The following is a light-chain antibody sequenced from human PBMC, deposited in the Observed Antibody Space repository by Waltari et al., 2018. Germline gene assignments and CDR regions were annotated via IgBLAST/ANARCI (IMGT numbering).Light chain of an antibody. V-gene: IGKV1-8*01. CDR3: QQYYSYPQT. CDR2: AAS. J-gene: IGKJ3*01. Sequence: AIRMTQSPSSFSASTGERVTITCRASQGISSYLAWYQQKPGKAPKLLIYAASTLQSGVPSRFSGSGSGTDFTLTISCLQSEDFATYYCQQYYSYPQTFGPGTKVDIK. CDR1: QGISSY.